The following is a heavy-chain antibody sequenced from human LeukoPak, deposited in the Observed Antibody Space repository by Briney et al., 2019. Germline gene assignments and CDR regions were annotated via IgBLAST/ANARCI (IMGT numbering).Heavy chain of an antibody. V-gene: IGHV5-51*01. D-gene: IGHD3-9*01. J-gene: IGHJ4*02. Sequence: GESLKISCKGSGYSFTSYWIGWVRQMPGKGLEWMGIIHPGDSDTRYSPSFQGQVTISADKSISTAYLQWSSLKASDTAMYYCARATNFDWSNRYFDYWGQGTLVTVSS. CDR3: ARATNFDWSNRYFDY. CDR2: IHPGDSDT. CDR1: GYSFTSYW.